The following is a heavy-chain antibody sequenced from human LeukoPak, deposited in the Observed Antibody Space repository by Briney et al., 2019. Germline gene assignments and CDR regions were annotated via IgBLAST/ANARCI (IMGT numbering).Heavy chain of an antibody. CDR2: ISGSGGSA. V-gene: IGHV3-23*01. CDR3: AKDPIYSSPLAVDY. CDR1: GFTFSSYA. D-gene: IGHD6-13*01. Sequence: GGSLRLSCAASGFTFSSYAMSWVRQAPGKGLEWVSAISGSGGSAYYADSVKGRFTISRDNSKNTLYLQMNSLRAEDTAVYYCAKDPIYSSPLAVDYWGQGTLVTVSS. J-gene: IGHJ4*02.